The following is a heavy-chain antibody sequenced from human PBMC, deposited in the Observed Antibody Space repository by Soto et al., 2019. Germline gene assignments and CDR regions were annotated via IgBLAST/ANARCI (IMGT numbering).Heavy chain of an antibody. D-gene: IGHD2-15*01. V-gene: IGHV4-59*01. Sequence: ETLSLTCTVSGGSISSYYWSWIRQPPGKGLEWIGYIYYSGSTNYNPSLKSRVTISVDTSKNQFSLKLSSVTAADTAVYYCARGYCSGGSCYFPYYYYGMDVWGQGTTVTVSS. J-gene: IGHJ6*02. CDR3: ARGYCSGGSCYFPYYYYGMDV. CDR1: GGSISSYY. CDR2: IYYSGST.